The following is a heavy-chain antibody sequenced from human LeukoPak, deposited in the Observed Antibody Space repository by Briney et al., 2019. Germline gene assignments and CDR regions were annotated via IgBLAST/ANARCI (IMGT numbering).Heavy chain of an antibody. Sequence: GGSLRLSCAASGFTFSDYYMSWIRQAPGKGLEWVSYISSSGSTIYYADSVKGRFTISRDNAKNSLYLQMNSLRAEDTAVYYCARVVEMATIQAFDYWGQGTLVTVSS. J-gene: IGHJ4*02. CDR3: ARVVEMATIQAFDY. CDR1: GFTFSDYY. D-gene: IGHD5-24*01. V-gene: IGHV3-11*04. CDR2: ISSSGSTI.